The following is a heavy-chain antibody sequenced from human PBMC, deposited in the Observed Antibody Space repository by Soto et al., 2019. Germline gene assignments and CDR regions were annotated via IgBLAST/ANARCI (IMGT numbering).Heavy chain of an antibody. CDR2: ISYDGSNK. CDR3: AKDHKRGYSYGYFDY. D-gene: IGHD5-18*01. J-gene: IGHJ4*02. CDR1: GFTFSSYG. V-gene: IGHV3-30*18. Sequence: GGSLRLSCAASGFTFSSYGMHWVRQAPGKGLEWVAVISYDGSNKYYADSVKGRFTISRDNSKNTLYLQMNSLRAEDTAVYYCAKDHKRGYSYGYFDYWGQGTLVTVFS.